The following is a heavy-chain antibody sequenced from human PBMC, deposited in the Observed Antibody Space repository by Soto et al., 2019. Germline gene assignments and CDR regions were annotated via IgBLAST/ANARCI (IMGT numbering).Heavy chain of an antibody. CDR2: ISYDGSNK. D-gene: IGHD3-22*01. J-gene: IGHJ4*02. CDR1: DFTFSSYG. CDR3: AKDTYYHHSSGYYVFDY. V-gene: IGHV3-30*18. Sequence: QVQLVESGGGVVQPGRSLTLSCAASDFTFSSYGIHWVRQAPGKGLEWVAVISYDGSNKQYGDSVKGRFTMSRDHSKNTVHLQMNSLRVEDTAVYYCAKDTYYHHSSGYYVFDYWGQGTLVTVSS.